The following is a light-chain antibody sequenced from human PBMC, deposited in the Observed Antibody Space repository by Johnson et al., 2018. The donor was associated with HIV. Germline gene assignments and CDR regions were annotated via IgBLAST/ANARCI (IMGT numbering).Light chain of an antibody. CDR1: RSNIGDNF. V-gene: IGLV1-51*01. J-gene: IGLJ1*01. CDR2: DNS. Sequence: QSVLTQPPSVSAAPGQKVTISCSGNRSNIGDNFVSWYQHLPGTAPKLLVYDNSKRPSGIPDRFSATKSGTSATRGINGLQTGDEADYYCGTWDSSLSVYVFGTGTKVTVL. CDR3: GTWDSSLSVYV.